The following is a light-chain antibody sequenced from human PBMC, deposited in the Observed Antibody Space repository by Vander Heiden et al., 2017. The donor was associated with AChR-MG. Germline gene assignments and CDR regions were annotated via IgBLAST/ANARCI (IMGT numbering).Light chain of an antibody. CDR1: HSLVYSDGNTY. CDR3: MQGTHWLVYT. Sequence: DGVMTQSPLSLAVTLGQPASISCRSSHSLVYSDGNTYLNWFHQRPGQSPRRLIYKVSNRDSGVPDRFRGSGSGTDFTLKISRVEAEDVGVYYCMQGTHWLVYTLDQGTKLEIK. V-gene: IGKV2-30*01. CDR2: KVS. J-gene: IGKJ2*01.